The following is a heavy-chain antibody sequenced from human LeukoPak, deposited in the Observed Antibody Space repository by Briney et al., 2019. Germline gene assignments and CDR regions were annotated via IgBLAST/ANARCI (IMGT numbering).Heavy chain of an antibody. CDR2: ISAYNGNT. Sequence: GASVKVSCKASGYTLTSYGISWVRQAPGQGLEWMGWISAYNGNTNYAQKLQGRVTMTTDTSTSTAYMELRSLRSDDTAVYYCARDLGGYDILTGYLGNWFDPWGQGTLVTVSS. CDR1: GYTLTSYG. V-gene: IGHV1-18*04. D-gene: IGHD3-9*01. J-gene: IGHJ5*02. CDR3: ARDLGGYDILTGYLGNWFDP.